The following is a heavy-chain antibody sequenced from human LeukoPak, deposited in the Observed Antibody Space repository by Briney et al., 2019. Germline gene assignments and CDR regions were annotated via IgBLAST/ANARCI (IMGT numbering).Heavy chain of an antibody. J-gene: IGHJ3*01. CDR1: GASTSAYY. Sequence: SETLSLTCTVSGASTSAYYWSWLRQPPGQGLEWIGYSYSGGNANYTPSLKSRVTISIDMSENQFSLRLTSVTAAATAIYFCAHSKRGGGYYINAFAVWGQGALVTISS. CDR2: SYSGGNA. CDR3: AHSKRGGGYYINAFAV. D-gene: IGHD1-26*01. V-gene: IGHV4-59*01.